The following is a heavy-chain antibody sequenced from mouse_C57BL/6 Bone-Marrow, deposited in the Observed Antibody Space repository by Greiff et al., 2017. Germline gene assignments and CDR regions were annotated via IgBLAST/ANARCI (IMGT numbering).Heavy chain of an antibody. CDR1: GYTFTDYY. Sequence: EVMLVESGPVLVKPGASVKMSCKASGYTFTDYYMNWVQQSHGKSLEWIGVINPYNGGTSYNQKFKGQATLTVDKSSSTAYMELNSLTSEDSAVYCGAREDYPLHYWGQGTTLTVSS. CDR3: AREDYPLHY. J-gene: IGHJ2*01. D-gene: IGHD2-4*01. CDR2: INPYNGGT. V-gene: IGHV1-19*01.